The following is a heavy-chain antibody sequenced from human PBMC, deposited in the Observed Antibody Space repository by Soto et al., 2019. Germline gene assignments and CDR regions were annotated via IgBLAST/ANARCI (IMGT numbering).Heavy chain of an antibody. D-gene: IGHD2-21*02. J-gene: IGHJ4*02. CDR1: GGSIITRNW. Sequence: QVQLQESGPGLVKSSVPLSLTCTVSGGSIITRNWWSWVRQPPGKGLEWIGEVDHSGSTNYNPPLHSRVTISVDMSTNKFSRKLTHATTSDTAVYYCATREALSVTACAPVDWGRGT. CDR2: VDHSGST. V-gene: IGHV4-4*02. CDR3: ATREALSVTACAPVD.